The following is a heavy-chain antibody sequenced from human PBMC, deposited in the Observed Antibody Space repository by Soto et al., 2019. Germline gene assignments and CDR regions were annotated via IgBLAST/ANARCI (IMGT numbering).Heavy chain of an antibody. CDR2: ISSSSSTI. J-gene: IGHJ4*02. D-gene: IGHD3-10*01. CDR3: ARDLYYYGSGSGYFDY. CDR1: GFTFNSYS. Sequence: VQLVESGGGLGQPGGSLRLSCVASGFTFNSYSMNWVRQAPGKGLEWISYISSSSSTIYYRDSVKGRFTISRDNXKXXLYLQMNSLRDEDTAVYYCARDLYYYGSGSGYFDYWGQGTPVTVSS. V-gene: IGHV3-48*02.